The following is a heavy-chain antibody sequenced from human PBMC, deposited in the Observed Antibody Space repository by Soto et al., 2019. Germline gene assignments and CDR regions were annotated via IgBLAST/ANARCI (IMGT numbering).Heavy chain of an antibody. CDR1: GFSLSGSF. CDR2: IASRAHNYAT. CDR3: AILMDTLFDRFDY. V-gene: IGHV3-73*02. J-gene: IGHJ4*02. Sequence: EVEVVESGGGLVQPGGSLKLSCAASGFSLSGSFIHWVRQASGKGPEWVGRIASRAHNYATAYGTSVQGRFTVSRDNSLNTAYLQMNALKTEDTAVYVCAILMDTLFDRFDYWGRGILVTVSA. D-gene: IGHD5-18*01.